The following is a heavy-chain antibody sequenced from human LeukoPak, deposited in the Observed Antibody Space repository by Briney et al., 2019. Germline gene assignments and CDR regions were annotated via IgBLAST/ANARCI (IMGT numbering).Heavy chain of an antibody. CDR2: ISYDGSNK. CDR3: ARARLSSSGSLDY. D-gene: IGHD1-26*01. CDR1: GFTFSSYA. J-gene: IGHJ4*02. Sequence: PGGSLRLSCAASGFTFSSYAMHWVRQAPGKGLEWVAVISYDGSNKYYADSVKGRFTISRDNSKNTLYLQMNSLRAEDTAVYYCARARLSSSGSLDYWDQGTLVTVSS. V-gene: IGHV3-30*04.